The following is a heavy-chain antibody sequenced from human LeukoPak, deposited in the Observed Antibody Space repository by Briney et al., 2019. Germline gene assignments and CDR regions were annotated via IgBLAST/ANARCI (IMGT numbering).Heavy chain of an antibody. V-gene: IGHV4-34*01. J-gene: IGHJ6*03. CDR3: ARASTVTTDYCYYMDV. CDR2: INHSGST. CDR1: GGSFSGYY. Sequence: SETLSLTCAVYGGSFSGYYWSWIRQPPGKGLEWIGEINHSGSTNYNPSLKSRVTISVDTSKNQFSLKLSSVTAADTAVYYCARASTVTTDYCYYMDVWGKGTTVTVSS. D-gene: IGHD4-11*01.